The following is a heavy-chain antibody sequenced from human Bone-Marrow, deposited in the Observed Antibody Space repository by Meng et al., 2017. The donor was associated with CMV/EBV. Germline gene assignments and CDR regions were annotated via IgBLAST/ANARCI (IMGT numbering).Heavy chain of an antibody. CDR2: IKQDGSEK. D-gene: IGHD5-18*01. V-gene: IGHV3-7*04. Sequence: GESLKISCAASGFTFSSFAMSWVRQAPGKGLEWVANIKQDGSEKYYVDSVKGRFTISRDNAKNSLYLQMNSLRAEDTAVYYCARGVVDTAMVDAPSIGDNWFDPWGQGTLVTVSS. CDR3: ARGVVDTAMVDAPSIGDNWFDP. J-gene: IGHJ5*02. CDR1: GFTFSSFA.